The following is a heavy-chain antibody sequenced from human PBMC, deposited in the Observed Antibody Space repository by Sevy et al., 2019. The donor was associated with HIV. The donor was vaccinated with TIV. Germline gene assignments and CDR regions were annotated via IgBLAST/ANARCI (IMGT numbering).Heavy chain of an antibody. CDR2: ISGSGGST. CDR3: AKATPPAPKYGYYFDY. V-gene: IGHV3-23*01. J-gene: IGHJ4*02. CDR1: GFTFSSYA. D-gene: IGHD2-8*01. Sequence: GGSLRLSCAASGFTFSSYAMSWVRQAPGKGLEWVSAISGSGGSTYYADSVKGRFTIPRDNSKNTLYLQMNSLRAEDTAVYYCAKATPPAPKYGYYFDYWGQGTLVTVSS.